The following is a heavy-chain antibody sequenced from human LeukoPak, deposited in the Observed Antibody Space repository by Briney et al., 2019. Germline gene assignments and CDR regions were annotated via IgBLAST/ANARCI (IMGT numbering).Heavy chain of an antibody. V-gene: IGHV3-66*04. CDR3: ARHQQGGYGDAFDI. J-gene: IGHJ3*02. CDR2: IYSGATT. CDR1: GFTVSSNY. Sequence: GGSLRLSCAASGFTVSSNYMSWVRQAPGKGLEWVSVIYSGATTYYADSVKGRFTISRDNSKNTLYLQMNSLRAEDTAVYYCARHQQGGYGDAFDIWGRGTMVTVSS. D-gene: IGHD5-18*01.